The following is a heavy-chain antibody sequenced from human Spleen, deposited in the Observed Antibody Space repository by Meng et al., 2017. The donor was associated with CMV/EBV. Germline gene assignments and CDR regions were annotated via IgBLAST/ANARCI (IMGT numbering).Heavy chain of an antibody. D-gene: IGHD3-9*01. J-gene: IGHJ6*02. CDR1: GYTFTSYG. CDR3: ARGDPDYDILTGSGLYFYYGMDV. CDR2: ISAYNGNT. Sequence: ASVKVSCKASGYTFTSYGISWVRQAPGQGLEWMGWISAYNGNTNYAQKLQGRVTMTTDTSTSTAYMELSSLESEDTAVYYCARGDPDYDILTGSGLYFYYGMDVWGQGTTVTVSS. V-gene: IGHV1-18*01.